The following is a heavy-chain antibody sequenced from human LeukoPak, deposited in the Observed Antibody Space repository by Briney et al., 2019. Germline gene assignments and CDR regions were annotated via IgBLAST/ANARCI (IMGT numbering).Heavy chain of an antibody. D-gene: IGHD5-24*01. Sequence: QAGGSLRLSCAASGFTFSSYAMSWVRQAPGKGLEWVSAISGSGGSTYYADSVKGRFTISRDNSKSTLYLQMNSLRAEDTAVYYCAKDLWRGYNYWYFDLWGRGTLVTASS. CDR2: ISGSGGST. CDR3: AKDLWRGYNYWYFDL. V-gene: IGHV3-23*01. CDR1: GFTFSSYA. J-gene: IGHJ2*01.